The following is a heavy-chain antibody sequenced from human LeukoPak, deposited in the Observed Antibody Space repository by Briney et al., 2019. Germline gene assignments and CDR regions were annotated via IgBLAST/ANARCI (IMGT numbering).Heavy chain of an antibody. J-gene: IGHJ3*02. CDR3: AXDRNYRHAFDI. CDR2: INPNSGDT. CDR1: GYILTDYY. D-gene: IGHD5-24*01. Sequence: SVKXXCKASGYILTDYYMHWVRQAPGQGLEWMGWINPNSGDTNYAQKFQGRVTMTRDTSISTVYMELRRLRYDDTAAYYCAXDRNYRHAFDIWGQGTMVTVSS. V-gene: IGHV1-2*02.